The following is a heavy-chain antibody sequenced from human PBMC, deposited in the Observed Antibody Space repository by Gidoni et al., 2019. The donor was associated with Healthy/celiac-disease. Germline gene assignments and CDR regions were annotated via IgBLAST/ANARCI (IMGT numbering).Heavy chain of an antibody. CDR3: ARVISSVGPEPGIRGWFDP. CDR2: IYYSGST. CDR1: GGSISSGDYY. J-gene: IGHJ5*02. V-gene: IGHV4-30-4*01. D-gene: IGHD1-1*01. Sequence: QVQLQESGPGLVKPSQTLSLTCTVSGGSISSGDYYWSWIRQPPGKGLEWIGYIYYSGSTYYNPSLKSRVTISVDTSKNQFSLKLSSVTAADTAVYYCARVISSVGPEPGIRGWFDPWGQGTLVTVSS.